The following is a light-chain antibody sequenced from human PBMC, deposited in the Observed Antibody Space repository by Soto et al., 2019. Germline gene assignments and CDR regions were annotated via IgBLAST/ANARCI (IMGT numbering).Light chain of an antibody. V-gene: IGKV3-20*01. CDR3: QQYGSTFPIT. Sequence: EIVLTQSPGTLYLSPRERATLSCRASQSVSSSYLAWYQQKSGQAPRLLIYGASSSATGIPDKFRGSGSGTDVTLTISRLEPEDFAVYYCQQYGSTFPITFGQQTRLAIK. J-gene: IGKJ5*01. CDR2: GAS. CDR1: QSVSSSY.